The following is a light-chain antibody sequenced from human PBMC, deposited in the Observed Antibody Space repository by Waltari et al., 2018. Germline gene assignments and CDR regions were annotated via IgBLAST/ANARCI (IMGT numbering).Light chain of an antibody. CDR3: ATWDDRLTGVV. CDR1: NSNIGSNV. V-gene: IGLV1-44*01. Sequence: QSALTQPPSASGTPGQTVTIFCSGGNSNIGSNVGNWYQQVPGTAPKLLIYSNTYRPSGVPDRFSGSKSGTSASLAISGLQSDDEGDYYCATWDDRLTGVVFGGGTKVTVL. J-gene: IGLJ2*01. CDR2: SNT.